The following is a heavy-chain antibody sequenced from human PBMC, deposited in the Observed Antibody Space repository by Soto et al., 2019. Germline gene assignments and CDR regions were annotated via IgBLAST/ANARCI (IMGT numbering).Heavy chain of an antibody. D-gene: IGHD5-12*01. CDR1: GFTFSSYA. V-gene: IGHV3-30-3*01. Sequence: QVQLVESGGGVVQPGRSLRLSCAASGFTFSSYAMHWVRQAPGKGLEWVAVISYDGSNKYYADSVKGRFTISRDNSKNTLYLQMNSLRAEDTAVYYCARDLMATIAGYYFDYWGRGTLVTVSS. J-gene: IGHJ4*02. CDR2: ISYDGSNK. CDR3: ARDLMATIAGYYFDY.